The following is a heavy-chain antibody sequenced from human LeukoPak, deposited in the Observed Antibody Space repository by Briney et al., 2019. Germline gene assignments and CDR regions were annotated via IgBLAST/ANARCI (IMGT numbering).Heavy chain of an antibody. CDR2: VNANSGVT. D-gene: IGHD7-27*01. CDR1: GYTFTDSF. V-gene: IGHV1-2*06. Sequence: ASVKVSCKASGYTFTDSFIHWVRQAPGQGPEWMGRVNANSGVTMYAQTLQERVTITRDTSISTAYMELSRLTSDDTALYYFARDLSSTSNWEFDYWGQGSPVTVSS. CDR3: ARDLSSTSNWEFDY. J-gene: IGHJ4*02.